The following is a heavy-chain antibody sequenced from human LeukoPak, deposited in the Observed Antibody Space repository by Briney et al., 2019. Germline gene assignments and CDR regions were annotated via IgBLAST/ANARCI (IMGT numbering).Heavy chain of an antibody. J-gene: IGHJ4*02. V-gene: IGHV1-2*02. D-gene: IGHD2-2*01. CDR1: GYTFTGYY. CDR2: INPNSGGT. CDR3: ARGRLGYCSSTSCYRFASFDY. Sequence: ASVKVSCKASGYTFTGYYMHWVRQAPGQGLEWMGWINPNSGGTNYAQKFQGRVTMTRDTSISTAYMELGRLRSDDTAVYYCARGRLGYCSSTSCYRFASFDYWGQGTLVTVSS.